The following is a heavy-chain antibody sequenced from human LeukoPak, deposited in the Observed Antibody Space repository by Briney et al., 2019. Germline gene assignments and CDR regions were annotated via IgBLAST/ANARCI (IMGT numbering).Heavy chain of an antibody. CDR2: ISAYNGAT. J-gene: IGHJ4*02. V-gene: IGHV1-18*01. D-gene: IGHD3-22*01. CDR1: GYTFTSYG. CDR3: ARDGHRSSDYRFDY. Sequence: GASVKVSCKASGYTFTSYGISWVRQAPGQGLEWMGWISAYNGATHYAQKLQGRVTMTTDTSTYTVYMEMRSLRSDDTAVYYCARDGHRSSDYRFDYWGQGTLVTVSS.